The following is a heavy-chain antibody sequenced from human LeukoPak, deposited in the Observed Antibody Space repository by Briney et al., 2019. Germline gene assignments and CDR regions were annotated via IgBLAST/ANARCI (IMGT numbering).Heavy chain of an antibody. J-gene: IGHJ4*02. D-gene: IGHD2-2*01. CDR3: ARDLDSSNSIDH. CDR2: INPSGRGT. V-gene: IGHV1-46*01. Sequence: ASVKVSCKASGYSFTNYFIHWVRQAPGQGLEWVGVINPSGRGTNYAQKFQGRVTMTTDTSTSTVYMELSSLRSEDMAVYYCARDLDSSNSIDHWGQGTLVTVSS. CDR1: GYSFTNYF.